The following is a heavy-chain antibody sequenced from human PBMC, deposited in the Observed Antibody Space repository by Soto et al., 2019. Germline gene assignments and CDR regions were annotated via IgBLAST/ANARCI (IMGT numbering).Heavy chain of an antibody. V-gene: IGHV3-23*01. CDR1: GFTISSNA. Sequence: PGGSLRLSCAASGFTISSNAMYWVRQAPGKGLEWVSGIRDRGDTTHYADSVKGRFTISRDNSKNTLYLQMNSLRAEDTAVYYSAINYGTLIGANYFDYWGQGALVTVSS. D-gene: IGHD3-16*01. CDR3: AINYGTLIGANYFDY. CDR2: IRDRGDTT. J-gene: IGHJ4*02.